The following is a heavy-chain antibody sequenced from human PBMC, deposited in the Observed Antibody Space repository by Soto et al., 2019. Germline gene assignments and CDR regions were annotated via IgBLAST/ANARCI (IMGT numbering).Heavy chain of an antibody. V-gene: IGHV1-69*13. CDR3: ARDKSGSGLNWFDP. Sequence: ASVKVSCKASGGTFSSYAISWVRQAPGQGLEWMGGIIPIFGTANYAQKFQGRVTITADESASTAYMELNSLRSEDTAVYYCARDKSGSGLNWFDPWGQGTLVTVSS. J-gene: IGHJ5*02. D-gene: IGHD2-15*01. CDR2: IIPIFGTA. CDR1: GGTFSSYA.